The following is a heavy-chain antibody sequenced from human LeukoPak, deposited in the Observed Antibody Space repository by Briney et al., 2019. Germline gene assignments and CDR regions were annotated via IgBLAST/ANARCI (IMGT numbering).Heavy chain of an antibody. CDR2: IYTSGST. Sequence: PSQALSLTCTVSGGSISSGSYYWSWIRQPAGKGLEWIGRIYTSGSTNYNPSLKSRVTISVDTSKNQFSLKLSSVTAADTAVYYCARDYYDSSGYYYSYYFDYWGQGTLVTVSS. CDR1: GGSISSGSYY. V-gene: IGHV4-61*02. CDR3: ARDYYDSSGYYYSYYFDY. D-gene: IGHD3-22*01. J-gene: IGHJ4*02.